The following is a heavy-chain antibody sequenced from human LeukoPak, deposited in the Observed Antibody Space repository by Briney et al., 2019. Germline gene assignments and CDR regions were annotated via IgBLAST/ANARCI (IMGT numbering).Heavy chain of an antibody. CDR2: INYSGST. Sequence: SETLSPTCTVSGGSISGYYWHWIRQPPGMGLEWIGYINYSGSTDYNPSLKSRVTISVDTSKNQFSLNLRSVTAADTAVYYCAREYSSFEYWGRGILVTVSS. CDR3: AREYSSFEY. D-gene: IGHD3-22*01. CDR1: GGSISGYY. J-gene: IGHJ4*02. V-gene: IGHV4-59*01.